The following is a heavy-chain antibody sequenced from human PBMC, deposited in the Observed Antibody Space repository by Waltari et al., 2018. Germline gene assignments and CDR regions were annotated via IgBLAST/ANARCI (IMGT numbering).Heavy chain of an antibody. J-gene: IGHJ3*02. V-gene: IGHV1-46*01. D-gene: IGHD6-13*01. CDR2: INPSGGST. CDR3: ARDGSAAGTEYDAFDI. Sequence: QVQLVQSGAEVKKPGASVKVSCKASGYTFTSYYMHWVRQAPGQGLEWMGIINPSGGSTSYAQKFQGRVTMTRDTSTSTVYMELSSLRSEDTAVYYCARDGSAAGTEYDAFDIWGQGTMVTVSS. CDR1: GYTFTSYY.